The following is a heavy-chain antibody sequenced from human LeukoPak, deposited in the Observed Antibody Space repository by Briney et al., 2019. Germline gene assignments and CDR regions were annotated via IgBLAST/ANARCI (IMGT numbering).Heavy chain of an antibody. D-gene: IGHD3-22*01. CDR2: IPSGGST. CDR1: GGSISSSGYS. Sequence: SETLSLTCTVSGGSISSSGYSWGWVRQPPGKGLEWIGSIPSGGSTHYIPSLKSRVTISVDTSKNQFSLKLSSVTAADTAVYYCARRSYDGSGYYYVDYWGQGTLVTVSS. CDR3: ARRSYDGSGYYYVDY. V-gene: IGHV4-39*01. J-gene: IGHJ4*02.